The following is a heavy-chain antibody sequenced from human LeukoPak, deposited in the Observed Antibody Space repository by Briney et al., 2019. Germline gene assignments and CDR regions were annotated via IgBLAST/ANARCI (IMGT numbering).Heavy chain of an antibody. CDR3: AISSGGSCYQ. V-gene: IGHV3-21*01. CDR1: GFTFSSYS. CDR2: ISSSSNYI. Sequence: GGSLRLSCAASGFTFSSYSMNWVRQAPGKGLEWVSSISSSSNYIHYADSMKGRFTISRDNAKNSLYLQMNSLRAEDTAVYYCAISSGGSCYQWGQGTLVTVSS. D-gene: IGHD2-15*01. J-gene: IGHJ4*02.